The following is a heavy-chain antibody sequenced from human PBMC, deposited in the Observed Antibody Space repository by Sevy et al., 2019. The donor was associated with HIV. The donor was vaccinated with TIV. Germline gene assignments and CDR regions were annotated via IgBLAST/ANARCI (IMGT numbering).Heavy chain of an antibody. CDR1: EFTFSSYG. J-gene: IGHJ6*02. V-gene: IGHV3-30*18. CDR3: SKDRGYSSVGVSRGMDV. Sequence: GGSLRLSCAASEFTFSSYGMHWVRQAPGKGLEWVAVISYDGSNKYYADSVKGRLTISMDDSKNTLFLQRNSLRAEDTAVYYCSKDRGYSSVGVSRGMDVWGQGTTVTVSS. CDR2: ISYDGSNK. D-gene: IGHD6-19*01.